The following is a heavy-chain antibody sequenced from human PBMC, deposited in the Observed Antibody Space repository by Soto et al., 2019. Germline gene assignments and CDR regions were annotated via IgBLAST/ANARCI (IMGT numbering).Heavy chain of an antibody. D-gene: IGHD6-13*01. Sequence: ASETLSLTCTVSGGSISSGGYYWSWIRQHPGKGLEWIGYIYYSGSTYYNPSLKSRVTISVDTSKNQFSLKLSSVTAADTAVYYCARDRGLRAAAGPKQPYYGMDVWGQGTTVTVSS. CDR2: IYYSGST. V-gene: IGHV4-31*03. CDR3: ARDRGLRAAAGPKQPYYGMDV. CDR1: GGSISSGGYY. J-gene: IGHJ6*02.